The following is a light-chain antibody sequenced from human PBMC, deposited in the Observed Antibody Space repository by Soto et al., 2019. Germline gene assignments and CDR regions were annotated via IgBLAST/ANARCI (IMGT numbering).Light chain of an antibody. V-gene: IGKV3-15*01. CDR1: QGIGDT. Sequence: EVVMRQSPATLSVSPGECATLSCRASQGIGDTLAWYQHKPGQTPRLLIYDASTRATGIPVRFSGSGSGTEFTLTISSLQSEDFAVYYCQQYNNWPLLTFGGGTKVDI. CDR3: QQYNNWPLLT. CDR2: DAS. J-gene: IGKJ4*01.